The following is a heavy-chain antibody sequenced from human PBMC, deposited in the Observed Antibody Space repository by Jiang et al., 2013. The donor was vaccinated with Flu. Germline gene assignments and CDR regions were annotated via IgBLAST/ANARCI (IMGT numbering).Heavy chain of an antibody. CDR1: GGTPVTIR. V-gene: IGHV1-69*02. D-gene: IGHD6-19*01. Sequence: ASGGTPVTIRLPGCDWPLDKGLDWVGRIIPILGMTNYAQKFQGRATITADRSSNTAYLELSALKSEDTAVYYCGSPSSSSHNYFDFWGQGNPGHRLL. CDR3: GSPSSSSHNYFDF. CDR2: IIPILGMT. J-gene: IGHJ4*02.